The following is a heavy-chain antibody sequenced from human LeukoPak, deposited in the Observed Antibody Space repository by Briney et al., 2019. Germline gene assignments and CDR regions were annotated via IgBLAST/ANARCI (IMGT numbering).Heavy chain of an antibody. CDR1: GFTFSSYG. D-gene: IGHD1-1*01. V-gene: IGHV3-30*03. Sequence: PGGSLRLSCAASGFTFSSYGMHWVRQAPGKGLEWVAVIPYDGSNKYYADSVKGRFTISRDNAKNSLYLQMNSLRAEDTAVYYCARGKVESRYPEGAFDIWGQGTMVTVSS. J-gene: IGHJ3*02. CDR2: IPYDGSNK. CDR3: ARGKVESRYPEGAFDI.